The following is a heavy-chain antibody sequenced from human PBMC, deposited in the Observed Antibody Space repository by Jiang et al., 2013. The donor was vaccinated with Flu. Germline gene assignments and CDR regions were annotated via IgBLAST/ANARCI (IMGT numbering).Heavy chain of an antibody. CDR3: ARDIVSGHVVEPRFDP. CDR1: GYTFTGYY. CDR2: INPNSGGT. D-gene: IGHD5/OR15-5a*01. V-gene: IGHV1-2*02. J-gene: IGHJ5*02. Sequence: SGAEVKKPGASVKVSCKASGYTFTGYYMHWVRQAPGQGLEWMGWINPNSGGTNYAQNFQGRVTMTRDTSISTAYMELSRLRSDDTAVYYCARDIVSGHVVEPRFDPWGQGTLVTVSS.